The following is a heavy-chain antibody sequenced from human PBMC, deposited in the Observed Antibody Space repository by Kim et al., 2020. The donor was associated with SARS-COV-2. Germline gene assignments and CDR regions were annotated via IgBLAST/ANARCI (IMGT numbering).Heavy chain of an antibody. V-gene: IGHV3-30*18. Sequence: GGSLRLSCAASGFTFSSYGMHWVRQAPGKGLEWVAVISYDGSNKYYADSVKGRFTISRDNSKNTLYLQMNSLRAEDTAVYYCAKDRVQLEDLLDYWGQGTLVTVSS. J-gene: IGHJ4*02. CDR2: ISYDGSNK. CDR3: AKDRVQLEDLLDY. CDR1: GFTFSSYG. D-gene: IGHD1-1*01.